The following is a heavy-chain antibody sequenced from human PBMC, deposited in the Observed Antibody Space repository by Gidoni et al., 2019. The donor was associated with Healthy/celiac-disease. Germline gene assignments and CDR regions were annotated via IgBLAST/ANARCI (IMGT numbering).Heavy chain of an antibody. V-gene: IGHV3-33*01. D-gene: IGHD5-18*01. CDR1: GFTFSSYG. J-gene: IGHJ4*02. CDR2: IWYDGSNK. Sequence: QVQLVESGGGVVQPGRSLRLSCAASGFTFSSYGMHWVRQAPGKGLEGVAVIWYDGSNKYYADSVKGRFTISRDNSKNTLYLQMNSLRAEDTAVYYCARGGDTAMAYKYYFDYWGQGTLVTVSS. CDR3: ARGGDTAMAYKYYFDY.